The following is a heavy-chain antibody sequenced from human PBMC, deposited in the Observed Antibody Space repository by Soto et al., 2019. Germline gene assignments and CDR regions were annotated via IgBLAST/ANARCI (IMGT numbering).Heavy chain of an antibody. J-gene: IGHJ5*02. Sequence: TLSLTCTVSGGSISSGDYYWSWIRQPPGKGLEWIGYIYDSGSTYYNSSLKSRVNITLDTSKNQFSLKLTSVTAADTAVYYCARDNGVGPWGQGTLVTVS. V-gene: IGHV4-30-4*01. D-gene: IGHD2-8*01. CDR3: ARDNGVGP. CDR2: IYDSGST. CDR1: GGSISSGDYY.